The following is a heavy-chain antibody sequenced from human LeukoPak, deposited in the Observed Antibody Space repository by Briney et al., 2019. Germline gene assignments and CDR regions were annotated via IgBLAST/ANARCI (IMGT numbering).Heavy chain of an antibody. CDR1: GGSFSDYY. CDR2: IDHREST. CDR3: ASRMYYYYGMDV. Sequence: SETLSLTCAVYGGSFSDYYWSWIRQPPGKGLEWIGEIDHRESTTYNPSLKSRVTISVDTSKNQFSLKLNSVTAADTAVYYCASRMYYYYGMDVWGQGTAVIVSS. V-gene: IGHV4-34*01. J-gene: IGHJ6*02.